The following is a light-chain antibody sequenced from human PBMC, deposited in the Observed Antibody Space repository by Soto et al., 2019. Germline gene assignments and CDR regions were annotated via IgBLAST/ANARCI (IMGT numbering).Light chain of an antibody. CDR3: HQYGSSPQT. V-gene: IGKV3-15*01. CDR2: GAS. J-gene: IGKJ1*01. Sequence: EIVMTQSPATLPVSPGERATLSCRDSQSVISNLAWYQQKPGQAPRLIIYGASTRETGIPARFSGSGAGTEFTLTISRLEPEDFEVYYCHQYGSSPQTFGQGTKVDIK. CDR1: QSVISN.